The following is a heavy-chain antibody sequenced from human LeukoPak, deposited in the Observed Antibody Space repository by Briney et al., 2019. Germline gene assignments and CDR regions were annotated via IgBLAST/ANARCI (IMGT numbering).Heavy chain of an antibody. Sequence: GGSLRLSCAPWGFTLSSYPMHWVPEGPGKGREWLAFFSYDARNNHYGEYVKGRFTISRDNRKNTLHLQMNSLRAEDTAVYYCAKLGFDRSGSHTLFDYWGQGTQVTVSS. V-gene: IGHV3-30*18. CDR3: AKLGFDRSGSHTLFDY. CDR1: GFTLSSYP. J-gene: IGHJ4*02. CDR2: FSYDARNN. D-gene: IGHD3-22*01.